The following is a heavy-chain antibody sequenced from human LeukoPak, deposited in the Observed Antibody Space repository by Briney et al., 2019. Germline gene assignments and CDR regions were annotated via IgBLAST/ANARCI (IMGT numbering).Heavy chain of an antibody. CDR2: IIPILGIA. CDR3: ARGGPPYYDINWFDP. CDR1: GGTFSSYA. D-gene: IGHD3-9*01. Sequence: GASVKVSCKASGGTFSSYAIRWVRQAPGQGLEWMGRIIPILGIANYAQKFQGRVTITADKSTSTAYMELSSLRSEDTAVYYCARGGPPYYDINWFDPWGQGTLVTVSS. J-gene: IGHJ5*02. V-gene: IGHV1-69*04.